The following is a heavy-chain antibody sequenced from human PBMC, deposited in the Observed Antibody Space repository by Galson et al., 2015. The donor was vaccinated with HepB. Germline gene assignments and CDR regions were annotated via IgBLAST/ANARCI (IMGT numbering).Heavy chain of an antibody. CDR1: GFTVSSNY. CDR3: AQLRTGY. V-gene: IGHV3-53*01. Sequence: SLRLSCAASGFTVSSNYMNWVRQAPGKGLEWVSVIYGGGNTYYADSVKGRFTISRDNSKNTLYLQMNSLRADDTAVYYCAQLRTGYWGRGTLVTVSS. J-gene: IGHJ4*02. CDR2: IYGGGNT. D-gene: IGHD7-27*01.